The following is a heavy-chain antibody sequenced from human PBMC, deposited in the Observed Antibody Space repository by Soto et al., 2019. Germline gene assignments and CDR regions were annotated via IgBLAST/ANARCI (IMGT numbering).Heavy chain of an antibody. V-gene: IGHV4-34*01. CDR2: INHSGST. CDR3: ARGRYCSSTSCRDFDY. Sequence: QVQLQQWGAGLLKPSGTLSLTCAVYGGSFSGYYWSWIRQPPGKGLEWIGEINHSGSTNYNPSLKSRVTISVDTSKNQFSLKLSSVTAADTAVYYCARGRYCSSTSCRDFDYWGQGTLVTVSS. CDR1: GGSFSGYY. J-gene: IGHJ4*02. D-gene: IGHD2-2*01.